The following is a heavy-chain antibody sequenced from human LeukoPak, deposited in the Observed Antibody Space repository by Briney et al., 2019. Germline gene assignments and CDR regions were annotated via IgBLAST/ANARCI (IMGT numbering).Heavy chain of an antibody. CDR1: GYIFTSYG. D-gene: IGHD2-2*01. Sequence: ASVKVSCKASGYIFTSYGISWVRQAPGQGLEWMGWISAYNGNTNYAQKVQGRVTMTTDTSTSTAYMELRSLRSDDTAVYYCARDIVVVPAAGRCDYWGQGTLVTVSS. CDR2: ISAYNGNT. J-gene: IGHJ4*02. V-gene: IGHV1-18*01. CDR3: ARDIVVVPAAGRCDY.